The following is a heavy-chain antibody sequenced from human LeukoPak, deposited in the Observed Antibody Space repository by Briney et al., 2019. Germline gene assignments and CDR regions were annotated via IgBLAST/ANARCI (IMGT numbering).Heavy chain of an antibody. Sequence: GRSLRLSCAASGFTFSSYAMHWVRQAPGKGLEWVAVISYDGSNKYYADSVKGRFTISRDNSKNTLYLQMNSLRADDTAVYYCAKGSAAARPYYFDSWGQGTLVAVSS. CDR1: GFTFSSYA. CDR3: AKGSAAARPYYFDS. J-gene: IGHJ4*02. D-gene: IGHD6-6*01. CDR2: ISYDGSNK. V-gene: IGHV3-30-3*01.